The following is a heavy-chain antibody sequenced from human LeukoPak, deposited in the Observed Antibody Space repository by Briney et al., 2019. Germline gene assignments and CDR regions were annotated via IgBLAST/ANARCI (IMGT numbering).Heavy chain of an antibody. CDR2: ISGSGGST. D-gene: IGHD3-16*01. CDR1: GFTFSSYA. CDR3: AKDGKRMITFGYGMDV. J-gene: IGHJ6*02. V-gene: IGHV3-23*01. Sequence: PGGSLRLSCAASGFTFSSYAMSWGRQAPGKGLEWVSAISGSGGSTYYADSVKGRFTISRDNSKNPLYLQMNSLRAEDTAVYYCAKDGKRMITFGYGMDVWGQGTTVTVSS.